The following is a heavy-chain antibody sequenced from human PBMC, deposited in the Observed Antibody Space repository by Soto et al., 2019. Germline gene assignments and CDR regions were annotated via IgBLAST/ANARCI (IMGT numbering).Heavy chain of an antibody. D-gene: IGHD6-13*01. CDR2: ISGSGDST. CDR3: ARRGPGTYFDY. J-gene: IGHJ4*02. CDR1: GFTFSSYA. Sequence: EVQLLDSGGGLAQPGGSLRLSCAASGFTFSSYAMNWVRQAPGKGLEWVSVISGSGDSTYYADSVKGRFTISRDNSKNTLYLQMNSLRTEDTAVYYCARRGPGTYFDYWGQGTLVTVSS. V-gene: IGHV3-23*01.